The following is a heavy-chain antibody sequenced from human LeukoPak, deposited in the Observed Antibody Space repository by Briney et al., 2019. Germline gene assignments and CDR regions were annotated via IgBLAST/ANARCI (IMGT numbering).Heavy chain of an antibody. CDR2: ISSSGTTI. CDR3: ARESDKHYDFWSGYLALDY. J-gene: IGHJ4*02. V-gene: IGHV3-48*01. Sequence: GGSLRLSCAASGFTFSSYWMSWVRQAPGKGLEWVSYISSSGTTIYYADSVRGRFTISRDNAKNSLYLQMNSLRVEDTAVYYCARESDKHYDFWSGYLALDYWGQGTLVTVSS. CDR1: GFTFSSYW. D-gene: IGHD3-3*01.